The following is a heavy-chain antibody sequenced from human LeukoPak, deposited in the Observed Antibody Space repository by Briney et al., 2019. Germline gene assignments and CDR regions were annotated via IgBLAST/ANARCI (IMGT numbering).Heavy chain of an antibody. Sequence: ASVKVSCKASGGTFSSYAISWVRQAPGQGLGWMGGIIPIFGTANYAQKFQGRVTITADESTSTAYMELSSLRSEDTAVYYCARAREYDFWSGYYSEGVYFDYWRQGTLVTVSS. J-gene: IGHJ4*02. CDR3: ARAREYDFWSGYYSEGVYFDY. CDR2: IIPIFGTA. V-gene: IGHV1-69*01. D-gene: IGHD3-3*01. CDR1: GGTFSSYA.